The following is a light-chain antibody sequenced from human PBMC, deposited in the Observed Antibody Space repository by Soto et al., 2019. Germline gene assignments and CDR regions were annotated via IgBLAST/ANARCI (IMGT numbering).Light chain of an antibody. CDR2: AAS. Sequence: DLQMTQFPSSLSASVGDRVTITCRASQDIRTFLAWYQQRPGKVPKLLIYAASTLQSGVPSRFSGSGSGTDFTLIISSLQPEDGATYYSQKYNIAPWTFGHGTRVEI. J-gene: IGKJ1*01. CDR1: QDIRTF. CDR3: QKYNIAPWT. V-gene: IGKV1-27*01.